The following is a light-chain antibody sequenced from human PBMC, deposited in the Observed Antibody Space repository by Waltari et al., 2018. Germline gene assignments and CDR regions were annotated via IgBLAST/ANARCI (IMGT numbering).Light chain of an antibody. CDR1: QSVSSN. Sequence: EIVMTQSPATLSVSPGERATLSCRASQSVSSNLAWYQQKPGQPPRLLIYGASTRATGIPARFSGSWSGTEFTLTISSLQSEDFAVYYCQQYNNWPLSWTFGQGTKVEIK. CDR3: QQYNNWPLSWT. J-gene: IGKJ1*01. V-gene: IGKV3-15*01. CDR2: GAS.